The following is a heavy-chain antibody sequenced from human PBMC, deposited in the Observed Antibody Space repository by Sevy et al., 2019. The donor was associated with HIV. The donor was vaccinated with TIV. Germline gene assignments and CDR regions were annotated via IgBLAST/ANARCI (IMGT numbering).Heavy chain of an antibody. CDR1: GGSISSYY. J-gene: IGHJ5*02. CDR3: ARARNYYDSSGYYLFWFDP. V-gene: IGHV4-59*01. Sequence: SETLSLTCTVSGGSISSYYWSWIRQPPGKGLEWIGYIYYSGNTNYNPSLKSRVTISVDTSKNQFSLKLSSVTAADTAVYYCARARNYYDSSGYYLFWFDPWGQGTLVTVSS. D-gene: IGHD3-22*01. CDR2: IYYSGNT.